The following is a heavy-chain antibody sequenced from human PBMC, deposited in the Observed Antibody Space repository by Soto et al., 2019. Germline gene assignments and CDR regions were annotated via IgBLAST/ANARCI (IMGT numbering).Heavy chain of an antibody. CDR1: GFTFSSAP. Sequence: EVQLVESGGGFVKPGESLTLSCAASGFTFSSAPMSWVRQAPGKGLEWVGRIKPNTNGGAIDYLAPVKGRFTVSRDDSKNTLYLQMNSLKIEDSALYYCTTPAIPVDGTQPFNYWGQGALVTVSS. D-gene: IGHD6-19*01. J-gene: IGHJ4*02. V-gene: IGHV3-15*01. CDR3: TTPAIPVDGTQPFNY. CDR2: IKPNTNGGAI.